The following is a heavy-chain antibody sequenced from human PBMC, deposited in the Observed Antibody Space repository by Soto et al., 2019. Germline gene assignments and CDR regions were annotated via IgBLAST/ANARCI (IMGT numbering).Heavy chain of an antibody. J-gene: IGHJ4*02. D-gene: IGHD2-15*01. Sequence: QVQLQESGPGLVKPSQTLSLTCTVSGGSISSGDYYWSWIRQPPGKGLEWIGYIYYSGSTYYNPSLTSRLTISTDTSKNQFARKLSSVTAADTAVYYCAREASLGYCSGGSGYGGFDYWGQGTLVTVSS. V-gene: IGHV4-30-4*01. CDR3: AREASLGYCSGGSGYGGFDY. CDR1: GGSISSGDYY. CDR2: IYYSGST.